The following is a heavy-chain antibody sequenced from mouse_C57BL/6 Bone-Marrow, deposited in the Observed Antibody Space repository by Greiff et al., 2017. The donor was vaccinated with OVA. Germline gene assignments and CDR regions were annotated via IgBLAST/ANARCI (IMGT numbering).Heavy chain of an antibody. V-gene: IGHV1-15*01. J-gene: IGHJ2*01. CDR1: GYTFTDYE. CDR3: TRWGTLDY. D-gene: IGHD2-14*01. CDR2: IDPETGGT. Sequence: VKLVESGAELVRPGASVTLSCKASGYTFTDYEMHWVKQTPVHGLEWIGAIDPETGGTAYNQKFKGKAILTADKSSSTAYMELRSLTSEDSAVYYCTRWGTLDYWGQGTALSVSS.